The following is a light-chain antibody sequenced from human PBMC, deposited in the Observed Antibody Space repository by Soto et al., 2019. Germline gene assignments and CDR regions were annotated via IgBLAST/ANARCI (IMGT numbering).Light chain of an antibody. CDR1: QFFSSW. Sequence: DIQLTQSPSTLSATIGDRVTITCRASQFFSSWLAWYQYKPGRAPKLLIYHVSRLETGVPSRFTGGGSGTEFTLTISSLQPDDFAAYYCQHYNGFSPTFGQGTKVDI. J-gene: IGKJ1*01. CDR3: QHYNGFSPT. CDR2: HVS. V-gene: IGKV1-5*01.